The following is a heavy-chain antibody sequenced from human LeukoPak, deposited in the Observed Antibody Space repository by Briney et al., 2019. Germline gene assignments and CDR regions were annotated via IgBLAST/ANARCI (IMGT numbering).Heavy chain of an antibody. V-gene: IGHV1-69*13. CDR1: GGTFSSYA. CDR3: ARGAAMRFVESLLMDV. Sequence: SVKVSRKASGGTFSSYAISWVRQAPGQGLEWMGGIIPIFGTANYAQKFQGRVTITADESTSTAYMELSSLRSEDTAVYYCARGAAMRFVESLLMDVWGKGTTVTISS. CDR2: IIPIFGTA. J-gene: IGHJ6*03. D-gene: IGHD2-2*01.